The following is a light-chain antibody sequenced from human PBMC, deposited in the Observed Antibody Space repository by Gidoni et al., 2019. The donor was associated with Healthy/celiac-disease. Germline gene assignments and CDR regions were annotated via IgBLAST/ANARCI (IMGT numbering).Light chain of an antibody. CDR3: QQYYSYPYT. CDR2: AES. Sequence: AIRMTQSPSSFSASTGDRVTITCRASQGISSYLAWYQQKPGKAPKLLIYAESPLQSGVPSRFSGSGSWTDFTLTISCLQSEDFATYYCQQYYSYPYTFGQGTKLEIK. V-gene: IGKV1-8*01. J-gene: IGKJ2*01. CDR1: QGISSY.